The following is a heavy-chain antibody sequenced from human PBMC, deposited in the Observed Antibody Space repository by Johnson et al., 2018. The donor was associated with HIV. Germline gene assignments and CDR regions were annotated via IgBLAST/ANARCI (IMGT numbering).Heavy chain of an antibody. J-gene: IGHJ1*01. CDR1: GFTFSSYG. V-gene: IGHV3-30*03. CDR2: ISYDGSNK. Sequence: QVQLVESGGGVVQPGRSLRLSCVASGFTFSSYGMHWVRQAPGKGLEWVAVISYDGSNKYYADSVKGRFTISRDNSKNTLYLQMNSLRAEDTAVYYCARDRVPAAIGLAYRGNIVRGLLSLRWAMWG. CDR3: ARDRVPAAIGLAYRGNIVRGLLSLRWAM. D-gene: IGHD2-2*02.